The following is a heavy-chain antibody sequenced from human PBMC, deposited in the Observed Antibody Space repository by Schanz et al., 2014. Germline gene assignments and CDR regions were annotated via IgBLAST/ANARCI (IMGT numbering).Heavy chain of an antibody. V-gene: IGHV4-4*02. Sequence: QVQLQESGPGLVKPSGTLSLTCTVSGDSISNSHWWNWVRQPPGKGLEWIGVIYHGGTTIYNPSLETRVTISIDKYKNQFSVRLTSVTAADTAVYYCAREIESSMIRGVIDWGQGTLVTVSS. CDR3: AREIESSMIRGVID. CDR2: IYHGGTT. D-gene: IGHD3-10*01. CDR1: GDSISNSHW. J-gene: IGHJ4*02.